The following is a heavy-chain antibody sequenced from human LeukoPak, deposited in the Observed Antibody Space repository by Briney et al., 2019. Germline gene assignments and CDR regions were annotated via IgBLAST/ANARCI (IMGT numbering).Heavy chain of an antibody. CDR1: GFTFSDYY. CDR2: ISTTGTTM. D-gene: IGHD3-9*01. J-gene: IGHJ6*03. V-gene: IGHV3-11*01. Sequence: GGSLRLSCAASGFTFSDYYMTWIRQAPGKGLEWVSYISTTGTTMYYADSVKGRFTISRDNAKNPLYLQMNSLRAEDTAVYYCARDGVLRYFDSYYYYYMDVWGKGTTVTISS. CDR3: ARDGVLRYFDSYYYYYMDV.